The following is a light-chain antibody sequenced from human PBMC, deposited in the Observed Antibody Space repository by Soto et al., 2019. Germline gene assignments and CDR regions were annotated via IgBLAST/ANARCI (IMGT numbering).Light chain of an antibody. Sequence: DIQMTQSPSSLSASVGDRVTITCRASQSIGNFLNWYQHKPGKAPKLLIYGASSLHSGVPSSFSGSGSGTDFTLTISSLQPEYFATYYCQQSYSTPLTFGGGTKVEIK. V-gene: IGKV1-39*01. CDR3: QQSYSTPLT. CDR2: GAS. J-gene: IGKJ4*01. CDR1: QSIGNF.